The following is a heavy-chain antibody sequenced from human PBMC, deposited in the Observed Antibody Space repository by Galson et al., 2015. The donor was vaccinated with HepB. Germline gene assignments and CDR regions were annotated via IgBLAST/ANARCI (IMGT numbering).Heavy chain of an antibody. J-gene: IGHJ4*02. Sequence: QSGAEVKKPGESLKISCKGSGYSFTSYWIGWVRQMPGKGLEWMGIIYPGDSDTRYSPSFQGQVTISADKSISTAYLQWSSLKASGTAMYYCATQPGLATITEYYFDYWGQGTLVTVSS. CDR3: ATQPGLATITEYYFDY. V-gene: IGHV5-51*01. D-gene: IGHD5-24*01. CDR2: IYPGDSDT. CDR1: GYSFTSYW.